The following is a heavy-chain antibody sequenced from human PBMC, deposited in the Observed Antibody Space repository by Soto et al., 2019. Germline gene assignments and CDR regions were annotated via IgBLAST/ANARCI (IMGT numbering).Heavy chain of an antibody. Sequence: GESLTISCMGSGYSFTSYWISWVRQMPGKGLEWMGRIDPSDSYTNYSPSFQGHVTISADKSISTAYLQWSSLKASATAMYYCARQRATWIQLWLARAAFDPWGQGTLVTVSS. CDR3: ARQRATWIQLWLARAAFDP. D-gene: IGHD5-18*01. CDR2: IDPSDSYT. CDR1: GYSFTSYW. J-gene: IGHJ5*01. V-gene: IGHV5-10-1*01.